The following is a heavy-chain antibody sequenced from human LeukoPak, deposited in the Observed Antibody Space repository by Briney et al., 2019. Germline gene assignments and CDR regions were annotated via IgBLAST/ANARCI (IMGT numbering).Heavy chain of an antibody. D-gene: IGHD1-26*01. J-gene: IGHJ4*02. Sequence: GGSLRLSCSASGFAFSSYAMHWVRQAPGKGLEWVAVISYDGSNKYYADSVKGRFTISRDNSKNTLYLQMNSLRAEDTAVYYCARDRVGATDYFDYWGQGTLVTVSS. CDR3: ARDRVGATDYFDY. CDR1: GFAFSSYA. V-gene: IGHV3-30-3*01. CDR2: ISYDGSNK.